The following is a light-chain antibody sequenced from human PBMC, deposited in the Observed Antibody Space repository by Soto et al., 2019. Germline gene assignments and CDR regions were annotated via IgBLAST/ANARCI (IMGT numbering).Light chain of an antibody. J-gene: IGKJ4*01. CDR3: QQLNSYPHT. CDR2: AAS. CDR1: QSIVTY. V-gene: IGKV1-9*01. Sequence: DIQMTQSPSSLSASVGDRLTITCRASQSIVTYLNWYLQKPGKXPKXXIYAASTLQSGVPSRFSGSGSGTDLTITISSLQPEDFETYYCQQLNSYPHTFGGGTKVDIK.